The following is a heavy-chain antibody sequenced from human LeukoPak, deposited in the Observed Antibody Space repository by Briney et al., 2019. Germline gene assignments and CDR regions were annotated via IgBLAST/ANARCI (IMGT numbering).Heavy chain of an antibody. J-gene: IGHJ6*02. V-gene: IGHV3-30-3*01. CDR1: GFTFSSYA. CDR3: ARIGYSYAFDGMDV. D-gene: IGHD5-18*01. CDR2: ISYDGSNK. Sequence: PGGSLRLSCAASGFTFSSYAMHWVRQAPGKGLEWVAVISYDGSNKYYADSVKGRFTISRDNSKNTLYLQMNSLRAEDTAVYYCARIGYSYAFDGMDVCGQGTTVTVSS.